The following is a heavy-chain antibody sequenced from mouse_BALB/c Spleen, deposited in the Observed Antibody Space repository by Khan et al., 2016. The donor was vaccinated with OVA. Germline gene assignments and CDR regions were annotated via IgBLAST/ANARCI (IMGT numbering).Heavy chain of an antibody. CDR1: GYSITSDYA. V-gene: IGHV3-2*02. J-gene: IGHJ2*01. Sequence: VQLKESGPGLVKPSQSLSLTCTVTGYSITSDYAWNWIRQFPGNKLEWMGYISYSGNTNYNPSLKSRISITRDTSKNQFFLQLNSVTTEDTATYDSARVYGGDFDYWGQGTTLTVSS. D-gene: IGHD1-1*01. CDR2: ISYSGNT. CDR3: ARVYGGDFDY.